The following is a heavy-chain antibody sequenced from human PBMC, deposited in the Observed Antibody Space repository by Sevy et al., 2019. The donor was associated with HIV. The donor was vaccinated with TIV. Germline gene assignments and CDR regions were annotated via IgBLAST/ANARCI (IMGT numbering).Heavy chain of an antibody. CDR2: IYSGGST. CDR1: GFTVSSNY. Sequence: GGSLRLSCAASGFTVSSNYMSWVRQAPGKGLEWVSVIYSGGSTYYADTVKGRFTISRENSKNTLYLQMNSLGAEDTALYYCARGPDSGNSGRDYFDYWGQGTLVTVSS. J-gene: IGHJ4*02. V-gene: IGHV3-53*01. D-gene: IGHD3-10*01. CDR3: ARGPDSGNSGRDYFDY.